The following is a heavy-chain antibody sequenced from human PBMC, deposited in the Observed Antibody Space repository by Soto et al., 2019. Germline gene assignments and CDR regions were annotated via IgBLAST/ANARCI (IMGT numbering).Heavy chain of an antibody. CDR3: ASQMVRGVSPQSYGMDV. Sequence: SETLSLTCAVYGGSFSGYYWGWIRQPPGKGLEWIGSIYYSGSTYYNPSLKSRVTISVDTSKNQFSLKLSSVTAADTAVYYCASQMVRGVSPQSYGMDVWGQGTTVTVSS. V-gene: IGHV4-39*01. CDR1: GGSFSGYY. D-gene: IGHD3-10*01. CDR2: IYYSGST. J-gene: IGHJ6*02.